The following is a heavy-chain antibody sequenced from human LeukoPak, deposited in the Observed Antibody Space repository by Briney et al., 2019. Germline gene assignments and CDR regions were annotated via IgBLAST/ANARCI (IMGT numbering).Heavy chain of an antibody. J-gene: IGHJ4*02. D-gene: IGHD3-22*01. CDR1: GDSISSGSYY. CDR2: IYYSGST. CDR3: ARSAKLYSSGYYILFDY. Sequence: SETLSLTCSVSGDSISSGSYYWSWIRQPPGKGLEWIGYIYYSGSTNYNPSLKSRVTISVDTSKNQFSLKLSSVTAADTAVYYCARSAKLYSSGYYILFDYWGQGTLVTVSS. V-gene: IGHV4-61*01.